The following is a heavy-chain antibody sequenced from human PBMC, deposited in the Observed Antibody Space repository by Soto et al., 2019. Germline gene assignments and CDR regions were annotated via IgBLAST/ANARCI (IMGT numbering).Heavy chain of an antibody. V-gene: IGHV3-23*01. CDR2: ISGSGGST. D-gene: IGHD2-2*02. CDR3: AKSRFSYTGVLNVPFDP. CDR1: GFTFTTYA. Sequence: GGSLRLSCAASGFTFTTYAMSWVRQAPGKGLEWVSAISGSGGSTYYADSVKGRFTISRDNSKNTLYPQMNSLRAEDTAVYYCAKSRFSYTGVLNVPFDPWGQATLVTVSS. J-gene: IGHJ5*02.